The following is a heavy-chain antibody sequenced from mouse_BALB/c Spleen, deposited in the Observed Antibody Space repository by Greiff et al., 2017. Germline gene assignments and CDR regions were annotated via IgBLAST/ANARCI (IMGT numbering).Heavy chain of an antibody. Sequence: EVQLKESGPGLVKPSQSLSLTCTVTGYSITSDYAWNWIRQFPGNKLEWMGYISYSGSTSYNPSLKSRISITRDTSKNQFFLQLNSVTTEDTATYYCARGDGSFAYWGQGTLVTVSA. CDR3: ARGDGSFAY. J-gene: IGHJ3*01. CDR2: ISYSGST. D-gene: IGHD2-3*01. CDR1: GYSITSDYA. V-gene: IGHV3-2*02.